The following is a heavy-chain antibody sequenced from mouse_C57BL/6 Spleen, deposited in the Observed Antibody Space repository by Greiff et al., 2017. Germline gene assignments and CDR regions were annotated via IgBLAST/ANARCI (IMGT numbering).Heavy chain of an antibody. Sequence: EVKLVESGPVLVKPGASVKMSCKASGYTFTDYYMNWVKQSHGKSLEWIGVINPYNGGTSYNQKFKGKVTLTVDKSSSTAYMELNSLTSEDSAVYYCARWVGDYWGQGTTLTVSS. CDR1: GYTFTDYY. V-gene: IGHV1-19*01. CDR3: ARWVGDY. D-gene: IGHD1-1*02. J-gene: IGHJ2*01. CDR2: INPYNGGT.